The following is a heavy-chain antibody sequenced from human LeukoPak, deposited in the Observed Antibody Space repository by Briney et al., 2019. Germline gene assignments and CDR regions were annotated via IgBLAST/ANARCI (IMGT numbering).Heavy chain of an antibody. D-gene: IGHD2-2*01. J-gene: IGHJ6*02. Sequence: ASVKVSCKVSGYTLTELSMHWVRQAPGKGLEWMGGFDPEDGETIYAQKFQGRVTMTEDTSTDTAYMELSSLRSEDTAVYYCARVYCSSTSCYLGYYYGMDVWGQGTTVTVSS. CDR3: ARVYCSSTSCYLGYYYGMDV. CDR2: FDPEDGET. CDR1: GYTLTELS. V-gene: IGHV1-24*01.